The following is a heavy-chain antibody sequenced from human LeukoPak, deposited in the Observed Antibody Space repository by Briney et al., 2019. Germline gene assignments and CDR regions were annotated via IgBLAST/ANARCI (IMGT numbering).Heavy chain of an antibody. CDR3: ARAGSYLYYFDY. Sequence: GGSLRLSCAASGFTFSSYSMNWVRQAPGKGLEWVSSISSSSSYIYSADSVKGRFTISRDNAKNSLYLQMNSLRAEDTAVYYCARAGSYLYYFDYWGQGTLVTVSS. J-gene: IGHJ4*02. V-gene: IGHV3-21*01. D-gene: IGHD1-14*01. CDR2: ISSSSSYI. CDR1: GFTFSSYS.